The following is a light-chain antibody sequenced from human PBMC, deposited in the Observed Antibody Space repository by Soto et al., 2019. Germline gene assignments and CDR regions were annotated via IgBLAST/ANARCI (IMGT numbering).Light chain of an antibody. Sequence: QSVLTQPPSVSGAPGQRVTISCTRRSSNIGAGYDVHWYQQLPGTAPKLLIYGNSNRPSAVPDRFSGSKSGTSASLAITGLQAEDEADYYCQSYDSSLSAVVFGGGTKVTVL. J-gene: IGLJ2*01. CDR2: GNS. V-gene: IGLV1-40*01. CDR3: QSYDSSLSAVV. CDR1: SSNIGAGYD.